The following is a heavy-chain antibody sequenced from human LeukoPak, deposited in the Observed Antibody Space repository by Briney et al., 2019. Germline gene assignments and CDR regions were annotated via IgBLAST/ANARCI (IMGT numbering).Heavy chain of an antibody. CDR3: ARGESYDSSLVADY. CDR1: GGSFSGYY. V-gene: IGHV4-34*01. J-gene: IGHJ4*02. Sequence: SETLSLTCAVYGGSFSGYYWSWIRQPPGKGLEWIGEINHSGGTNYNPSLKSRVTISVDTSKNQFSLKLSSVTAADTAVYYCARGESYDSSLVADYWGQGTLVTVSS. CDR2: INHSGGT. D-gene: IGHD3-22*01.